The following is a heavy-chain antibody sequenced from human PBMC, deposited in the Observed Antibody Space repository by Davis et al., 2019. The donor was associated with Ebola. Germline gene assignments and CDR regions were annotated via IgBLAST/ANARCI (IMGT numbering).Heavy chain of an antibody. CDR3: ARDGSRLTPHGLFDH. CDR2: ISYNGST. J-gene: IGHJ4*02. CDR1: GGSISSHY. D-gene: IGHD4-23*01. V-gene: IGHV4-59*11. Sequence: PGGSLRLSFTVSGGSISSHYWSWILQSPGNGLEWIGYISYNGSTNYNPSLKSRLTISIDKSQKQFALRLSSVTAADTAVYYCARDGSRLTPHGLFDHWGQGTLVTVSS.